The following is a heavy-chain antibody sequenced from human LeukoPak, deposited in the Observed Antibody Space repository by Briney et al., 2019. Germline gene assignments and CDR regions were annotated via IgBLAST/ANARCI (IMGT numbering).Heavy chain of an antibody. Sequence: GGSLRLSCAASGFTFSSSAMNWVRQVPGKGLEWVSASGTAGDTYYADSVKGRFTISRDDSKNTLCLQMTSLRAEDTAVYYCAKKTPGTYPFDYWGQGTLVTVSP. CDR2: SGTAGDT. J-gene: IGHJ4*02. D-gene: IGHD6-13*01. CDR3: AKKTPGTYPFDY. CDR1: GFTFSSSA. V-gene: IGHV3-23*01.